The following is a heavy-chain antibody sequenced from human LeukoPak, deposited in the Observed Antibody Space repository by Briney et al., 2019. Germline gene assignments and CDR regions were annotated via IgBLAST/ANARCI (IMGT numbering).Heavy chain of an antibody. CDR2: IYYSGST. Sequence: SETLTLTCTVSGGSISSSSYYWGWIRQPPGKGLEWIGSIYYSGSTYYNPSLKSRVTISVDTSKNQFSLKLSSVTAADTAVYYCARRRQMGYYDSSGYIPYYYYMDVWGKGTTVTVSS. J-gene: IGHJ6*03. CDR3: ARRRQMGYYDSSGYIPYYYYMDV. CDR1: GGSISSSSYY. V-gene: IGHV4-39*01. D-gene: IGHD3-22*01.